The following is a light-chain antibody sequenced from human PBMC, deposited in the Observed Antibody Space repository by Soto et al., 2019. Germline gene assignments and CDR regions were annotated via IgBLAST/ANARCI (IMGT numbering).Light chain of an antibody. Sequence: QSALTQPASVSGSPGQSITISCTGTSSDVGGYNYVSWYQQQPGKAPKLMIYDVSNRPSGVSNRFSGSKSGNTASLTISGLQAEDEAEYYCSSYTGSSTLDVFGTGTQVTVL. CDR1: SSDVGGYNY. CDR2: DVS. J-gene: IGLJ1*01. CDR3: SSYTGSSTLDV. V-gene: IGLV2-14*01.